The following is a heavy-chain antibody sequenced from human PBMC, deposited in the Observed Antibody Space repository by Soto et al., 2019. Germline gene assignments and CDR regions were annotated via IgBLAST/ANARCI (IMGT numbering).Heavy chain of an antibody. CDR1: VGSISISPSY. V-gene: IGHV4-39*01. J-gene: IGHJ4*02. Sequence: PSETLSLACTFSVGSISISPSYWAWIRQSPEKGLEWIGHIFYSGSTSYSPSLRSRVSISADTSKNQFSLKLSSVTAADAAVYFCVGFTSYTIFSYWGQGTLVTVSS. CDR3: VGFTSYTIFSY. D-gene: IGHD3-9*01. CDR2: IFYSGST.